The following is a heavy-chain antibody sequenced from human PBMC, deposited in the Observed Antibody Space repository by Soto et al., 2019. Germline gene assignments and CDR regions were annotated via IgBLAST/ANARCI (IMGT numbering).Heavy chain of an antibody. CDR3: VRVPAPWGRHRYIDY. CDR1: GFSFDNYV. D-gene: IGHD3-16*02. Sequence: GGSLRLSCAASGFSFDNYVMNWVRQAPGKGLEWVSYISITSRTIYYADSVKGRFTISRDNAKNSLYLKMNSLRDEDTAEYYYVRVPAPWGRHRYIDYWGLGTLVTVSS. V-gene: IGHV3-48*02. J-gene: IGHJ4*02. CDR2: ISITSRTI.